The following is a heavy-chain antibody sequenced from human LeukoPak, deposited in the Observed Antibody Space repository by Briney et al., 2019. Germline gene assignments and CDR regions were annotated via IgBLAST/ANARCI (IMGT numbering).Heavy chain of an antibody. J-gene: IGHJ3*02. V-gene: IGHV3-7*01. D-gene: IGHD5-24*01. CDR3: ARARRDGITGLAFDI. CDR2: IKQDGNEK. Sequence: GGSLRLSCAGSGFNFGNYWMSWVRQTPGKGLEWVANIKQDGNEKFYVDSVRGRFNIFRENAKNSLYLQMNSLRAEDTAVYYCARARRDGITGLAFDIWGQGTMVTVSS. CDR1: GFNFGNYW.